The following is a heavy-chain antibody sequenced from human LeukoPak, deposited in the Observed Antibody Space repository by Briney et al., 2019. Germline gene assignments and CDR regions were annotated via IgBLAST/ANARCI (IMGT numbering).Heavy chain of an antibody. CDR2: IYNSGTT. J-gene: IGHJ5*02. CDR3: ARDPALTFNWFDP. D-gene: IGHD2-21*02. CDR1: GYSISSGHY. V-gene: IGHV4-38-2*02. Sequence: SETLSLTCGVSGYSISSGHYWAWIRQPPGKGLEWIASIYNSGTTYSNPSLQSRISLSVDTSKNQFSLNASSVTAADTAVYYCARDPALTFNWFDPWGQGTLVTVSS.